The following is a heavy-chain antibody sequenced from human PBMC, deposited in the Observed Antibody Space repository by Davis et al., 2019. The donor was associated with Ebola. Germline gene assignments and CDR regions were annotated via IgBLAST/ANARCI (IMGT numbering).Heavy chain of an antibody. CDR2: ISAYNGNT. Sequence: ASVKVSCKASGYTFTSYGISWVRQAPGQGLEWMGWISAYNGNTNYAQKLQGRVTMTTDTSTSTAYMELRSLRSDDTAVYYCAKASRQWQQFDYWGQGTLVTVSS. D-gene: IGHD6-19*01. V-gene: IGHV1-18*01. CDR1: GYTFTSYG. J-gene: IGHJ4*02. CDR3: AKASRQWQQFDY.